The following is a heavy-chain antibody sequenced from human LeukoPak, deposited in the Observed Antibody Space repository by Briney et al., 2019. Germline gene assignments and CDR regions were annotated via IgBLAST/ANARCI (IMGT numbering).Heavy chain of an antibody. J-gene: IGHJ5*02. Sequence: GGSLRLSCAASGFTFSSYGMHWVRQAPGKGLEWVAFIRYDGSIKYYADSVKGRFTISRDNSKNTLYLQMNSLRAEDTAVYYCAREYSSSWGGWFDPWGQGTLVTVSS. V-gene: IGHV3-30*02. CDR3: AREYSSSWGGWFDP. D-gene: IGHD6-6*01. CDR1: GFTFSSYG. CDR2: IRYDGSIK.